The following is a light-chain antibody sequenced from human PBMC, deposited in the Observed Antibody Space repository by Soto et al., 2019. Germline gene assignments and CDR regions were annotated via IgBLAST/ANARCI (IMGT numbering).Light chain of an antibody. CDR2: GAS. J-gene: IGKJ4*01. Sequence: VLTQSPATLSLSPGERATLSCRASQSVSSYLAWYQQKPGQAPRLLIYGASTRATDIPARFSGSGSGTEFTLTISSLQSEDFALYYCQQYNNWPLTFGGGTKVDIK. V-gene: IGKV3-15*01. CDR3: QQYNNWPLT. CDR1: QSVSSY.